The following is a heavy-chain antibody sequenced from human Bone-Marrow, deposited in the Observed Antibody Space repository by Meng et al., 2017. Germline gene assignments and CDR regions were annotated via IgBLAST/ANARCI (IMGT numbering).Heavy chain of an antibody. Sequence: LSLTCAASGFTFSSYGMHWVRQAPGKGLEWVSYISSSGSTIYYADSVKGRFTISRDNAKNSLYLQMNSLRAEDTAVYYCARDVYDILTGYYSRFDYWGQGTLVTVSS. CDR1: GFTFSSYG. CDR2: ISSSGSTI. D-gene: IGHD3-9*01. CDR3: ARDVYDILTGYYSRFDY. J-gene: IGHJ4*02. V-gene: IGHV3-48*03.